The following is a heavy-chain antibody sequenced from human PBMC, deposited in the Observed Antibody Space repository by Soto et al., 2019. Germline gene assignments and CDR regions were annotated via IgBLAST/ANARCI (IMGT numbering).Heavy chain of an antibody. Sequence: SETLSLTCTVSVGSISSYYWSWIRQPPGKGLEWIGYIYYSGSTNYNPSLKSRVTISVDTSKNQFSLKLSSVTAAGTAVYYCASDKDTGMGFDEWGEGSLV. J-gene: IGHJ4*02. CDR1: VGSISSYY. CDR2: IYYSGST. V-gene: IGHV4-59*01. CDR3: ASDKDTGMGFDE. D-gene: IGHD5-18*01.